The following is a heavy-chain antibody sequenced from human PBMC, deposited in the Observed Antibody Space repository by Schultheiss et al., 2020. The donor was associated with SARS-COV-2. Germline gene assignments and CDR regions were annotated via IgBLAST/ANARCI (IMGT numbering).Heavy chain of an antibody. D-gene: IGHD3-9*01. Sequence: GGSLRLSCAASGFTFSSYAMSWVRQAPGKGLEWVSVIYSGGSTYYADSVKGRFTISRDNSKNTLYLQMNSLRAEDTAVYYCAKTGNYDILTGYYFDYWGQGTLVTVSS. CDR3: AKTGNYDILTGYYFDY. V-gene: IGHV3-23*03. CDR2: IYSGGST. J-gene: IGHJ4*02. CDR1: GFTFSSYA.